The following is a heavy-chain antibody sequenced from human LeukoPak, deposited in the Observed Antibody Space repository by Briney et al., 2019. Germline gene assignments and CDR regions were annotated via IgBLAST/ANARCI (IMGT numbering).Heavy chain of an antibody. Sequence: SQTLSLTCTVSGGSISSGSYYWSWIRQPAGRGLEWIGRIYTSGSTNYNPSLKSRVTISVDTSKNQFSLKLSSVTAADTAVYYCAGHWVITFGGPTPLGRFDPWGQGTLVTVSS. J-gene: IGHJ5*02. CDR2: IYTSGST. D-gene: IGHD3-16*01. CDR3: AGHWVITFGGPTPLGRFDP. V-gene: IGHV4-61*02. CDR1: GGSISSGSYY.